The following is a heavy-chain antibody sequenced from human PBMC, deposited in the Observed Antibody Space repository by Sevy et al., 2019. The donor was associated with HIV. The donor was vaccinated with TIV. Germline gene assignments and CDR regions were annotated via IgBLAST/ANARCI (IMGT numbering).Heavy chain of an antibody. V-gene: IGHV4-39*01. CDR2: IDYSGST. CDR1: GASISSSSYY. J-gene: IGHJ5*01. CDR3: ARYLRGDFTGGFDS. D-gene: IGHD4-17*01. Sequence: SETLSLTCSVSGASISSSSYYWGWIRQPPGKGLEWIGSIDYSGSTYYTPALKSRGTISGDASKNQFSLKLRSVTAADTAFYYCARYLRGDFTGGFDSWGQGALVTVSS.